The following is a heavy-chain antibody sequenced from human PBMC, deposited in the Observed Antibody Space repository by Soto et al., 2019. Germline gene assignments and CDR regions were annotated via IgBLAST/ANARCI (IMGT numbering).Heavy chain of an antibody. D-gene: IGHD3-16*02. CDR1: GYSFTSYW. J-gene: IGHJ6*04. V-gene: IGHV5-10-1*01. CDR2: IDPSDSYT. CDR3: ARWLRLGELSLSYYYYGMDV. Sequence: PGESLKISCKGSGYSFTSYWISWVRQMPGKGLEWMGRIDPSDSYTNYSPSFQGHVTISADKSISTAYLQWSSLKASDTAMYYCARWLRLGELSLSYYYYGMDVWGKGTTVTVSS.